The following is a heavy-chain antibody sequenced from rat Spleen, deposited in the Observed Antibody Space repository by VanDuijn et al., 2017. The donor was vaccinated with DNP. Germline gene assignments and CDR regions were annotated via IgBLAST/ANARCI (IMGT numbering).Heavy chain of an antibody. Sequence: QVQLKESGPGLVQSSQTLSLTCTVSGFSLTSYNVHWVRQPTGRGLEWMGIIWTGGSTDYNSALKSRLSIIRDTSKSQVLLKMSSLQPEDTGTYYCARHVSYIVGPFMDVWGQGTSVTVSS. CDR3: ARHVSYIVGPFMDV. CDR1: GFSLTSYN. V-gene: IGHV2-30*01. J-gene: IGHJ4*01. D-gene: IGHD1-11*01. CDR2: IWTGGST.